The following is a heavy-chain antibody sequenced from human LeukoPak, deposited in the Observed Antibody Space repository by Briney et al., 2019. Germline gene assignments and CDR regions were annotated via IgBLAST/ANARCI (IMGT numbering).Heavy chain of an antibody. CDR2: ISGSGGST. D-gene: IGHD2-21*02. Sequence: PGGSLRLSCAASGFTFSSYAMSWVRQAPGKGLGCVSAISGSGGSTYYADSVKGRFTISRDNSKNTLYLQMNSLRAEDTAVYYCAKATRGVTAIHFDYWGQGTLVTVSS. J-gene: IGHJ4*02. V-gene: IGHV3-23*01. CDR3: AKATRGVTAIHFDY. CDR1: GFTFSSYA.